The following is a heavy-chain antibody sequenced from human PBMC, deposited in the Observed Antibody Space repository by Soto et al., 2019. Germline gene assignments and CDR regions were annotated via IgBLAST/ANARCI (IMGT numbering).Heavy chain of an antibody. CDR3: ASSTQYYDSFFSEYFQN. CDR2: INAGNGNT. CDR1: GYSFTTHS. D-gene: IGHD3-3*01. V-gene: IGHV1-3*01. Sequence: GASVKGSCKASGYSFTTHSMHWGRQAPGQKLDWMGWINAGNGNTKYSQKFQGRVTITRDTAASTAYMELSSLISEDTAVYYCASSTQYYDSFFSEYFQNWGQGTLVTVSS. J-gene: IGHJ1*01.